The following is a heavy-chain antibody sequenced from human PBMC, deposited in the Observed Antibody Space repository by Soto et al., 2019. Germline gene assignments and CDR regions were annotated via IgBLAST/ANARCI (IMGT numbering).Heavy chain of an antibody. J-gene: IGHJ6*03. Sequence: GGSLRLSCAASGFTFSSYAMSWVRQAPGKGLEWVSAISGSGGSTYYADSVKGRFTISRDNSKNTLYLQMNSLRAEDTAVYYCAKLPSWDYDYYMDVWGKGTTVTVSS. CDR3: AKLPSWDYDYYMDV. CDR2: ISGSGGST. D-gene: IGHD2-2*01. V-gene: IGHV3-23*01. CDR1: GFTFSSYA.